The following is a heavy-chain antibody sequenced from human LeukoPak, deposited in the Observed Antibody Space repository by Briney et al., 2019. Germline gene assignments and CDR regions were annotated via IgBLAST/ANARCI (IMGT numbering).Heavy chain of an antibody. Sequence: SETLSLTCTVSGASISSGGYYWSWLRQHPGKGLEWIGYIYYSGSTYYNPSLKSRVTISVDTPKNQFSLKLSSVTAADTAVYYCARVFSGSYSNDAFDIWGQGTMVTVSS. CDR3: ARVFSGSYSNDAFDI. V-gene: IGHV4-31*03. D-gene: IGHD1-26*01. CDR1: GASISSGGYY. CDR2: IYYSGST. J-gene: IGHJ3*02.